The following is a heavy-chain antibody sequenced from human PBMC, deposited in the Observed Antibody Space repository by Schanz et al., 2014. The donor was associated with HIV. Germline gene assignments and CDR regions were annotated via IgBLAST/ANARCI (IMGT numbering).Heavy chain of an antibody. J-gene: IGHJ4*02. CDR1: GFTFSSDA. CDR3: AREDWSLPD. V-gene: IGHV3-7*01. D-gene: IGHD3-3*01. CDR2: IKSDGSAQ. Sequence: EVQLEESGGGLVKPGGSLRLSCAASGFTFSSDAMSWVRQGPGKGLEWVAHIKSDGSAQDYVDSVKGRFTISRDNARNSVFLQMTSLRADDTAVYYCAREDWSLPDWGQGTLVTVSS.